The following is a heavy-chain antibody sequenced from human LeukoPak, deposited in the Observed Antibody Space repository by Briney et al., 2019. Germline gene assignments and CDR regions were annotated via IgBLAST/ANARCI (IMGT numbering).Heavy chain of an antibody. CDR2: ISYDGSNK. J-gene: IGHJ4*02. V-gene: IGHV3-30-3*01. Sequence: PGGSLRLSCAASGFTFSSYAMHWVRQAPGKGLEWVAVISYDGSNKYYADSVKGRFTISRDNSKNTLYLQMNSLRAEDTAVYYCARSRIVGATGSAAYWGQGTLVTVSS. CDR3: ARSRIVGATGSAAY. D-gene: IGHD1-26*01. CDR1: GFTFSSYA.